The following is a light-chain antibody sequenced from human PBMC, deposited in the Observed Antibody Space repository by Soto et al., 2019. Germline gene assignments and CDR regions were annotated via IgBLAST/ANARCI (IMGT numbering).Light chain of an antibody. J-gene: IGKJ2*01. CDR1: QSISTY. V-gene: IGKV1-39*01. CDR2: AAS. CDR3: QQSYSTPYT. Sequence: DIPMTQSPSSLSASVGDRVTITCRASQSISTYLNWYQQKPGKAPKFLIYAASSLQTGVPSRFSGSRSGTDFTLTISSLQPEDFAIYYCQQSYSTPYTFGQGTKVEIK.